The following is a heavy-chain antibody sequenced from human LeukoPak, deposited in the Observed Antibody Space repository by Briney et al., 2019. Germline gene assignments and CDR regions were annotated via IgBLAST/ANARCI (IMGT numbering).Heavy chain of an antibody. CDR1: GFTVSSNY. CDR3: PRVRGQYFFDY. J-gene: IGHJ4*02. Sequence: GGSLRLSCAASGFTVSSNYMSWVRQAPGKGLEWVSVIYSAGSTYYADSVTGRFTISRHTSNNTLSLQMTSLRAEDTAVYYCPRVRGQYFFDYWGQGILVTVYS. CDR2: IYSAGST. D-gene: IGHD2/OR15-2a*01. V-gene: IGHV3-53*04.